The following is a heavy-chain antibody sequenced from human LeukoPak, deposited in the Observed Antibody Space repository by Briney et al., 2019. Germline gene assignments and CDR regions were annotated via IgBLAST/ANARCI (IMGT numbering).Heavy chain of an antibody. V-gene: IGHV1-2*02. J-gene: IGHJ5*02. CDR2: INPNSGGT. D-gene: IGHD3-3*01. CDR1: GYIFTGYY. CDR3: AASKLVLRFLEWTPSWFDP. Sequence: AASVKVSCKAAGYIFTGYYRHWVRQAPGQGLEWMGWINPNSGGTNYAQKFQGRVTMTRDTSISTAYMKLSRLRSDDTAVYYCAASKLVLRFLEWTPSWFDPWGQGTLVTVSS.